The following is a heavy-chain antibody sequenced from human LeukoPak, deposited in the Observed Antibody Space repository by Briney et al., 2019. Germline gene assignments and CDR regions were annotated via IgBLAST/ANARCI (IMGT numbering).Heavy chain of an antibody. CDR3: ARGLRWYAFDI. CDR1: GGSISSYY. J-gene: IGHJ3*02. Sequence: PSETLSLTCTVSGGSISSYYWSWIRQPPGKGLEWIGYIYYSGSTNYNPSLKSRVTISVDTSKNQFSLKLSSVTAADTAVYYCARGLRWYAFDIRGQGTMVTVSS. CDR2: IYYSGST. D-gene: IGHD4-23*01. V-gene: IGHV4-59*01.